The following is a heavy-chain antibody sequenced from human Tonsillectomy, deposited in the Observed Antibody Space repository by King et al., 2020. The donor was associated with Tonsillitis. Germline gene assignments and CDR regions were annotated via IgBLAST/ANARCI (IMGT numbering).Heavy chain of an antibody. V-gene: IGHV4-39*01. Sequence: QLQESGPGLVKPSETLSLTCTVSGGSISSSSYYWGWIRQPPGKGLEWIGSIYYSGSTYYNPSLKSRVTISVDTSKNQFSLKLSSVTAADTAVYYCASFQRITIKNDAFDIWGQGTMVTVSS. CDR2: IYYSGST. D-gene: IGHD3-9*01. CDR1: GGSISSSSYY. CDR3: ASFQRITIKNDAFDI. J-gene: IGHJ3*02.